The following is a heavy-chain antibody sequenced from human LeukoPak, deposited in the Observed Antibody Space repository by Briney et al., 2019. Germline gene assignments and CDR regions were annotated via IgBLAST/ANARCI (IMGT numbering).Heavy chain of an antibody. CDR3: ASSRKNTVVTPYYYGMDV. D-gene: IGHD2-21*02. Sequence: SETLSLTCAVYGGSFSGYYWSWIRQPPGKGLEWIGEINHSGSTNYNPSLKSRVTISVDTSKNQFSLKLSSVTAADTAVYYCASSRKNTVVTPYYYGMDVWGQGTTVTVS. CDR1: GGSFSGYY. J-gene: IGHJ6*02. V-gene: IGHV4-34*01. CDR2: INHSGST.